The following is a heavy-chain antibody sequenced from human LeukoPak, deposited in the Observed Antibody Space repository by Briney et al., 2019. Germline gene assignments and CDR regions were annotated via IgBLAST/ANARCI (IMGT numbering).Heavy chain of an antibody. V-gene: IGHV1-69*06. CDR1: GGTFSSYA. D-gene: IGHD3-10*01. CDR3: ARGAWFGELFRYMDV. CDR2: IIPIFGTA. Sequence: ASVKVSCKASGGTFSSYAISWVRQAPGQGLEWMGGIIPIFGTANYAQKFQGRVTITADKSTSTAYMELSSLRSEDTAVYYCARGAWFGELFRYMDVWGKGTTVTVSS. J-gene: IGHJ6*03.